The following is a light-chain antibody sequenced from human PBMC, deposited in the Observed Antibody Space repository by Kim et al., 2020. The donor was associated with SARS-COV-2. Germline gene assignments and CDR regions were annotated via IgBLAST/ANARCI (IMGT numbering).Light chain of an antibody. CDR1: QSFSSSY. J-gene: IGKJ1*01. Sequence: AQGERATPACRASQSFSSSYLAWYQQKPGQAPRLLIYGASSRATGIPDRFSGSGSGTDFTLTISRLEPEDFAVYYCQQYGSSPRTFGQGTKVDIK. V-gene: IGKV3-20*01. CDR2: GAS. CDR3: QQYGSSPRT.